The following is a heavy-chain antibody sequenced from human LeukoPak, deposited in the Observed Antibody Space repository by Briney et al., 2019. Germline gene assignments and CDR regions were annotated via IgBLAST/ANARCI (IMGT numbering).Heavy chain of an antibody. V-gene: IGHV4-30-4*01. D-gene: IGHD2-21*02. CDR2: IYYSGST. J-gene: IGHJ5*02. CDR3: ARVLAYCGGDCYSRWFDP. Sequence: NPSETLSLTCTVSGGSISSGDYYWSWIRQPPGKGLEGIGYIYYSGSTYYNPSLKSRITISVDTSKNQFSLKLSSVTAADTAVYYCARVLAYCGGDCYSRWFDPWGQGTLVTVSS. CDR1: GGSISSGDYY.